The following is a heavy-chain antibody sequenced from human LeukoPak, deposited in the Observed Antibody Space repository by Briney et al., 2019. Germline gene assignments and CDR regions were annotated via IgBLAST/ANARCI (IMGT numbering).Heavy chain of an antibody. CDR1: GFTFSSYG. CDR2: ITASGPTT. V-gene: IGHV3-23*01. J-gene: IGHJ4*02. D-gene: IGHD4-17*01. Sequence: GRSLRLSCAASGFTFSSYGMHWVRQAPGKGLEWVSGITASGPTTYYADSVKGRFTISRDNSKNTLYLQMNSLRAEDTAVYYCAKDADDYVSYFDYWGQGTLVTVSS. CDR3: AKDADDYVSYFDY.